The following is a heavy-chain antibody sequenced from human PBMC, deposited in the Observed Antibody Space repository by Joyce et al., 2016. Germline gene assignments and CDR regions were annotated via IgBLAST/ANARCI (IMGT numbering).Heavy chain of an antibody. D-gene: IGHD6-19*01. CDR2: ITNSGAT. J-gene: IGHJ4*02. CDR3: ARSQWLAPLMY. V-gene: IGHV4-34*02. Sequence: QVQLQQWGAGLLKTSVTLSLTCAVYSGPFSGFFWSWVRQPPGKGLEWIGDITNSGATHYNPSLKSRLTRSVDTSRKEFSLKLSSVTVADTAIYYCARSQWLAPLMYWGQGTPVTVSS. CDR1: SGPFSGFF.